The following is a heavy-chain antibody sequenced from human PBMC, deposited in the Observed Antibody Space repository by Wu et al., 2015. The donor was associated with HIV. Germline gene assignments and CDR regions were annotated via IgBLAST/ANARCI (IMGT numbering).Heavy chain of an antibody. D-gene: IGHD3-16*02. J-gene: IGHJ6*02. CDR2: IIPIFGTA. V-gene: IGHV1-69*14. Sequence: QVQLVQSGAEVKKPGSSVKVSCKASGGTFSSYAISWVRQAPGQGLEWMGGIIPIFGTANYAQKFQGRVTMTEDTSTDTAYMDLSSLTSEDTAVYFCTTVRWELSEGNYYYAVDVWGQGTTVTVS. CDR1: GGTFSSYA. CDR3: TTVRWELSEGNYYYAVDV.